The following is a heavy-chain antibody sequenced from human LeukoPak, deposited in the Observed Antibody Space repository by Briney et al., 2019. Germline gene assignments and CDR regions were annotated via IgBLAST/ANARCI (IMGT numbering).Heavy chain of an antibody. V-gene: IGHV4-59*08. J-gene: IGHJ4*02. CDR2: IYYSGNT. CDR3: AKSVVERRTNYFDY. CDR1: GGSFSGYY. Sequence: SETLSLTCAVYGGSFSGYYWSWIRQPPGKGLEWIGYIYYSGNTNYNPSLKSRVTISVDTSKNQFSLKLTSVTAADTAVYYCAKSVVERRTNYFDYWGQGTLVTVSS. D-gene: IGHD1-1*01.